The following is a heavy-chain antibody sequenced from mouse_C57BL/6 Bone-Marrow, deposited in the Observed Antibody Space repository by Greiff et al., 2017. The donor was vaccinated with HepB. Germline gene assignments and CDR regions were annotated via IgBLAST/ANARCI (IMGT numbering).Heavy chain of an antibody. CDR1: GYTFTSYG. CDR2: IYPRSGNT. D-gene: IGHD1-1*01. J-gene: IGHJ2*01. Sequence: VQLVESGAELARPGASVKLSCKASGYTFTSYGISWVKQRTGQGLEWIGEIYPRSGNTYYNEKFKGKATLTADKSSSTAYMELRSLTSEDSAVYFWASPNYGSSYVDYYDYWGQGTTLTVSS. CDR3: ASPNYGSSYVDYYDY. V-gene: IGHV1-81*01.